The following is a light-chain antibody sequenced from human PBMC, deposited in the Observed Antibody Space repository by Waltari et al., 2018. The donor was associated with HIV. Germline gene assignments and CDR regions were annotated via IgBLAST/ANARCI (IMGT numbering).Light chain of an antibody. CDR3: YSADDSGDYKG. Sequence: SHELTQPSSVSVSPGQTARITCSGDVLPKKYAFWYQKKSGQAPVLVIYQDNIRPSDIPEGIAGSSSGTMATLTISGAQVDDEADYYCYSADDSGDYKGFGGGTKLTVL. CDR2: QDN. CDR1: VLPKKY. J-gene: IGLJ2*01. V-gene: IGLV3-10*01.